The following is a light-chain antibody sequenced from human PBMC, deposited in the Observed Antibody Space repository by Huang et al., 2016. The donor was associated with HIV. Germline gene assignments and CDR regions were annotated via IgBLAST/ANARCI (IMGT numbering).Light chain of an antibody. V-gene: IGKV3-11*01. CDR1: QTVSKY. J-gene: IGKJ2*01. CDR2: DAS. Sequence: EIVLTQSPDTLSLSPGERATLSCRASQTVSKYLAWYQHKPGQFPRLLIYDASKRAAGITDRFSGSGSGTDFTLSISSLEPEDFAVYYCQQRDNWPPMYTFGQGTKLEIK. CDR3: QQRDNWPPMYT.